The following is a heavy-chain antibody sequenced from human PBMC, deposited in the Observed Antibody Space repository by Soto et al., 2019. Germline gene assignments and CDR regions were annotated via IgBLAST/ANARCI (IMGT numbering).Heavy chain of an antibody. J-gene: IGHJ4*02. Sequence: QVQLVQSGPEVKKPGASVKVSCKASGYTFTNHGISWVRQAPGLGLEWVGWISGYNANTKYAPKFQGRVTMSTDTATHTAYMALRSLRSDDTAAYYCARDFYPLAYYFDYGGQGTLVTVSS. V-gene: IGHV1-18*04. CDR1: GYTFTNHG. CDR2: ISGYNANT. CDR3: ARDFYPLAYYFDY.